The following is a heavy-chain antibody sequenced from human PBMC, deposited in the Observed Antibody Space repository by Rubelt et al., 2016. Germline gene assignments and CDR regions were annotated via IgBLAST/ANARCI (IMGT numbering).Heavy chain of an antibody. D-gene: IGHD2-15*01. Sequence: EVQLVESGGGLVKPGGSLRLSCAASGFTFSSYSMNWVRQAPGKGLEWVSSISSSSSYIYYADSVKGRFTVARENSKNYRYRQMNSLRAEDTAMYYCARDLLFGGQGTLVTVSS. CDR3: ARDLLF. J-gene: IGHJ4*02. V-gene: IGHV3-21*01. CDR1: GFTFSSYS. CDR2: ISSSSSYI.